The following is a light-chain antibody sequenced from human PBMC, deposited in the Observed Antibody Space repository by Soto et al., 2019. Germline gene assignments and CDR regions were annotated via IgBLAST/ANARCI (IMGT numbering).Light chain of an antibody. Sequence: EIVLTQSPGTLSLSPGERATLSCRASQSVSSSYLAWYQQKPGQPPRLLIYGESSRATGIPDRFSGSGSGTDFTLTITRLEPEDFAVYYCQHYRTSFGGGTKVEIK. CDR3: QHYRTS. V-gene: IGKV3-20*01. J-gene: IGKJ4*01. CDR2: GES. CDR1: QSVSSSY.